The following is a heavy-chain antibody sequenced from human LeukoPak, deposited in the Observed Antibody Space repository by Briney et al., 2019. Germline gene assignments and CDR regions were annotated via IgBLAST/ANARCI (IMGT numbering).Heavy chain of an antibody. CDR3: ARDFVEATGDAFDI. J-gene: IGHJ3*02. CDR1: GFTFRNYV. D-gene: IGHD5-12*01. CDR2: IWYDGSNK. V-gene: IGHV3-33*08. Sequence: QSGGSLRLSCAASGFTFRNYVIHWVRQTPGKGLEWVAVIWYDGSNKYYADSVKGRFTISRDNSKNTLYLQMNSLRAEDTAVYYCARDFVEATGDAFDIWGQGTMVTVSS.